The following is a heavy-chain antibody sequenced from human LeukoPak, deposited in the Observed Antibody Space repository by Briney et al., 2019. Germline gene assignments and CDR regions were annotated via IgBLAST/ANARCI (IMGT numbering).Heavy chain of an antibody. CDR1: GFTFNNYA. Sequence: GGSLRLSCTTSGFTFNNYAMSWVRQAPGKGLDWFSAIGGGGITTYYADSVKGRFTISRDNSKGTLYLQMNSLRVEDTAVYYCAKGSDGHRPYYFDYWGQGTLVAVSS. CDR2: IGGGGITT. V-gene: IGHV3-23*01. CDR3: AKGSDGHRPYYFDY. D-gene: IGHD2-21*01. J-gene: IGHJ4*02.